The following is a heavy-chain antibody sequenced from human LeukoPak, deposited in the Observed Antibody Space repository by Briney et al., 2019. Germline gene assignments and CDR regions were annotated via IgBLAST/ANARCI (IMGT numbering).Heavy chain of an antibody. Sequence: GGSLRLSCAASGFTFDDYAMHGVRQAPGKGLEWVSGISGNTDSIGYADSVKGRFTISRDNAKNSLYLQMNSLRAEDTALYYCAKDLQAAAGPDYYYYGMDVWGQGTTVTVSS. CDR2: ISGNTDSI. CDR3: AKDLQAAAGPDYYYYGMDV. J-gene: IGHJ6*02. D-gene: IGHD6-13*01. V-gene: IGHV3-9*01. CDR1: GFTFDDYA.